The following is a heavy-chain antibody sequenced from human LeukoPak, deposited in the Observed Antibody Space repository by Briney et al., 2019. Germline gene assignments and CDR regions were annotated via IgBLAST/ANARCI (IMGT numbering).Heavy chain of an antibody. Sequence: ASVKVSCKASGYTFTGYYMHWVRQAPGQGLEWMGWINPNSGGTNYAQKFQGGVTMTRDTSISTAYMELSRLRSDDTAVYYCARDPGVGATTNAFDIWGQGTMVTVSS. CDR3: ARDPGVGATTNAFDI. CDR2: INPNSGGT. J-gene: IGHJ3*02. D-gene: IGHD1-26*01. CDR1: GYTFTGYY. V-gene: IGHV1-2*02.